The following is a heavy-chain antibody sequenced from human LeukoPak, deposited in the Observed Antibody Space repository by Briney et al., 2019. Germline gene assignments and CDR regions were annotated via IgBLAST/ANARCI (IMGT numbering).Heavy chain of an antibody. J-gene: IGHJ1*01. Sequence: GESLRLSCAASGFTISLSWMHWVRQAPGKGLEWVSSINYDARSRTYADSVKGRLTISRDNAENTLFLQMNSLRVEDSAIYSCVRGAGPGTPFDWGQGILVTVSS. V-gene: IGHV3-74*01. D-gene: IGHD1-1*01. CDR3: VRGAGPGTPFD. CDR1: GFTISLSW. CDR2: INYDARSR.